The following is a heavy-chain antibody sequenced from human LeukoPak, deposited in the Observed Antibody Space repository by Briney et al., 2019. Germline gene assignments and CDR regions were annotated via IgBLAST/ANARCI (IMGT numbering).Heavy chain of an antibody. J-gene: IGHJ4*02. CDR1: ETLSSRP. CDR3: ARSEDDRSGSVCGGS. Sequence: SVKVSCRASETLSSRPITWVRQAPGQGLEWMGRIIPIVDLVNSAQKFQGRVTFTADKSTTTAYMELSNLRSEDTAVYYCARSEDDRSGSVCGGSWGQGTLVTVSS. CDR2: IIPIVDLV. D-gene: IGHD3-10*01. V-gene: IGHV1-69*02.